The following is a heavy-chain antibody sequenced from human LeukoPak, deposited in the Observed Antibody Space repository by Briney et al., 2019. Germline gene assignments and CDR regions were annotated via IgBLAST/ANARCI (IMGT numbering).Heavy chain of an antibody. CDR1: GFTFSSDW. D-gene: IGHD1-26*01. Sequence: GGALRLSCGASGFTFSSDWMSWVRQARGRGLEWVANRKQDGSEKYYVDSVKGRFTISRDNAKNSLYLQMNSLRAEDTAVYYCARDGYLVGPTSENYSWGQGTLVTVSS. CDR3: ARDGYLVGPTSENYS. J-gene: IGHJ4*02. CDR2: RKQDGSEK. V-gene: IGHV3-7*01.